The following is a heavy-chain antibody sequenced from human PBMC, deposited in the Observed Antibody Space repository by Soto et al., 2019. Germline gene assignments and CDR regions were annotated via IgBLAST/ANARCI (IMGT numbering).Heavy chain of an antibody. CDR3: ALTPAYSSSWPHFDY. J-gene: IGHJ4*02. D-gene: IGHD6-13*01. CDR2: IYYRGNT. V-gene: IGHV4-39*01. Sequence: SETLSLTCSVSGDSINSDNYYWGWIRQPPGKGLEWIGSIYYRGNTYYNPSLKTRVTISLDKSKSQFSLKLNRLRAEDTAVYYCALTPAYSSSWPHFDYWGQGTLVTVSS. CDR1: GDSINSDNYY.